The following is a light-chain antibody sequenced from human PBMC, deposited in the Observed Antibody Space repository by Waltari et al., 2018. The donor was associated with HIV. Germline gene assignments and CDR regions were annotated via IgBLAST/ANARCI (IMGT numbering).Light chain of an antibody. Sequence: DIVMTKSPDSLPVSLGERATINCKSSQSILYSSNNKNYLAWYQQKPGQPPKLLINWASTRESGVPDRFSGSGSGTDFTLTISSLQAEDVAAYYCQQYYSPPLTFGGGTKVEIK. CDR1: QSILYSSNNKNY. CDR2: WAS. J-gene: IGKJ4*01. V-gene: IGKV4-1*01. CDR3: QQYYSPPLT.